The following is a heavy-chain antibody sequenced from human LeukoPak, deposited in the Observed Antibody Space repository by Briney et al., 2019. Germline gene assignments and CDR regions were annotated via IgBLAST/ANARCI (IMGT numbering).Heavy chain of an antibody. V-gene: IGHV3-74*01. J-gene: IGHJ5*02. CDR2: INSDGSIA. CDR1: GFSFSTYW. CDR3: ARGYDIYPLGWWFDP. Sequence: EGSLRLSCEVSGFSFSTYWMHWVRQAPGKGLVWVSRINSDGSIAYYADSVKGRFTISRDNAKDTLYLQMNSLRDEDTAVYYCARGYDIYPLGWWFDPWGQGTRVTVSS. D-gene: IGHD5-12*01.